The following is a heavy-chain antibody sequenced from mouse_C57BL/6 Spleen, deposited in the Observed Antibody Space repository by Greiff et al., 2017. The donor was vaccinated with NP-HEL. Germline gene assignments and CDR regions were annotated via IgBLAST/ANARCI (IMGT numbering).Heavy chain of an antibody. V-gene: IGHV1-82*01. CDR3: ASPHYYYGSSYSFAY. CDR1: GYAFSSSW. D-gene: IGHD1-1*01. Sequence: VQLQQSGPELVKPGASVKISCKASGYAFSSSWMNWVKQRPGKGLEWIGRIYPGDGDTNYNGKFKGKATLTADKYSSTAYMQLSSLTSEDSAVYFCASPHYYYGSSYSFAYWGQGTLVTVST. J-gene: IGHJ3*01. CDR2: IYPGDGDT.